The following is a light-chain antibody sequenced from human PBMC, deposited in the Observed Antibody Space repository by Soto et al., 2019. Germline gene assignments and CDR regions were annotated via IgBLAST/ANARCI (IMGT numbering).Light chain of an antibody. CDR3: QQANSFPLT. J-gene: IGKJ3*01. CDR1: QSVSYW. CDR2: AAA. Sequence: DIQMTQSPSTLSTSVGARVTITCRASQSVSYWLAWYQQKPGKAPNLLIYAAASLQSGVPSRFSATFSGTEFTLTISSLQPEDLATYFCQQANSFPLTFGPGTKVDLK. V-gene: IGKV1-12*01.